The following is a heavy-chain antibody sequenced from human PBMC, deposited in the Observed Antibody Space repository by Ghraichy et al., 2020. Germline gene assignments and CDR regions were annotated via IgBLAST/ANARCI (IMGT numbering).Heavy chain of an antibody. CDR2: IGTAGDT. CDR3: ARSRAFCAADSCYLDY. Sequence: ETLSLTCAASGFTFSTYDMHWVRQATGKGLEWVSYIGTAGDTHYPGSVRGRFTISRENAKNSLYLQMDSLTAGDTAVYYCARSRAFCAADSCYLDYGGQGTLVTVSS. V-gene: IGHV3-13*04. D-gene: IGHD2-21*01. J-gene: IGHJ4*02. CDR1: GFTFSTYD.